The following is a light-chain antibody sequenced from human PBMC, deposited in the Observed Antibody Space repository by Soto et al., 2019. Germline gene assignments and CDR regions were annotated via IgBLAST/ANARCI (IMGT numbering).Light chain of an antibody. CDR1: QSIGNW. J-gene: IGKJ2*03. CDR3: QHYNNYSG. Sequence: DIQMTQSPSTLSASVGDRVTFTCRASQSIGNWLAWYQQKPGKAPKLLIYKASNLESGVPSRFSGSGSATEDTLTTINLQPDDFATYYCQHYNNYSGFGQGTKLEIK. CDR2: KAS. V-gene: IGKV1-5*03.